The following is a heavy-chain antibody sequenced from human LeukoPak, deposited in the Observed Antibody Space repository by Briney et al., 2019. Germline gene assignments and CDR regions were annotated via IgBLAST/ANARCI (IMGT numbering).Heavy chain of an antibody. J-gene: IGHJ4*02. CDR2: ISYDGSNK. Sequence: GGSLRLSCAASGFTFSSYAMHWVRQAPGKGLEWVAVISYDGSNKYYADSVKGRFTISRDNSKNTLYLQMNSLRAEDTAVYYCARDISSTYDSSGYSWGYWGQGTLVTVSS. V-gene: IGHV3-30*01. D-gene: IGHD3-22*01. CDR1: GFTFSSYA. CDR3: ARDISSTYDSSGYSWGY.